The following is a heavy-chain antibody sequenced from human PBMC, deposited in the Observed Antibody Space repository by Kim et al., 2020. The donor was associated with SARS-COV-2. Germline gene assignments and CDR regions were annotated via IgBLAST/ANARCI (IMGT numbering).Heavy chain of an antibody. CDR1: GFTFRTYS. CDR2: ISSSSSSTI. J-gene: IGHJ4*02. CDR3: ARDSSYCRGGTCYYLDW. Sequence: GGSLRLSCATSGFTFRTYSMNWVRQAPGKGLEWVSYISSSSSSTISYADSVKGRFTISRDNAKNSVYLQMNSLRDEDTAVYYCARDSSYCRGGTCYYLDWWGQGTPVTVSS. D-gene: IGHD2-15*01. V-gene: IGHV3-48*02.